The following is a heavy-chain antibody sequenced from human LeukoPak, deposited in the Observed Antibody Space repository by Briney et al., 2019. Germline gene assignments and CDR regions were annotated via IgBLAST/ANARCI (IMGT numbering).Heavy chain of an antibody. V-gene: IGHV3-21*01. CDR3: ANTYVHFDD. J-gene: IGHJ4*02. CDR1: GFTFTSYT. Sequence: GGSLRLSCAASGFTFTSYTMNWVRQAPGKGLEWVSSITSGSSYIYYADSVKGRFTISRDNAKNSLYLQMTSLRVEDTAVYYCANTYVHFDDWGPGTLVTVSS. D-gene: IGHD3-16*01. CDR2: ITSGSSYI.